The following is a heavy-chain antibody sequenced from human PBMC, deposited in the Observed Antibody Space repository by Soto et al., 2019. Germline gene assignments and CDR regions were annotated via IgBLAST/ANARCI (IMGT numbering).Heavy chain of an antibody. D-gene: IGHD3-22*01. V-gene: IGHV3-74*01. CDR2: INTDGSDT. CDR3: AREGYSSGYYYYYGMDV. CDR1: GFTFSSDW. Sequence: GGSLRLSCAASGFTFSSDWMHWVRQAPGKGLVWVSRINTDGSDTSYADSVKGRFTISRDNAKNMLYLQMNSLRAEDTAVYYCAREGYSSGYYYYYGMDVWGQGTTVTVSS. J-gene: IGHJ6*02.